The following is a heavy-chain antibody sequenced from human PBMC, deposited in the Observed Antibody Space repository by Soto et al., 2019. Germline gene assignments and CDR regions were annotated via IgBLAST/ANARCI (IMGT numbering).Heavy chain of an antibody. CDR2: IYYSGST. Sequence: PSETLSLTCTVSGGSISSYYWSWIRQPPGKGLEWIGYIYYSGSTNYNPSLKSRVTISVDTSKNQFSLKLSSVTAADTAVYYCARDSGGAVAGPYYFDYWGQGTLVTVSS. CDR1: GGSISSYY. CDR3: ARDSGGAVAGPYYFDY. J-gene: IGHJ4*02. D-gene: IGHD6-19*01. V-gene: IGHV4-59*01.